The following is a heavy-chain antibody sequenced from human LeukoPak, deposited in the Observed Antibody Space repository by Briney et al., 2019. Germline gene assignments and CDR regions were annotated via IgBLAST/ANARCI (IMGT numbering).Heavy chain of an antibody. Sequence: SVTLSLTCAVYGGSFSGYYWSWIRQPPGKGLEWIGEINHSGSTNYNPSLKSRVTISVDTSKNQFSLKLSSVTAADTAVYYCARVLANPIYYYYYGMDVWGQGTTVTVSS. V-gene: IGHV4-34*01. CDR2: INHSGST. D-gene: IGHD4/OR15-4a*01. CDR3: ARVLANPIYYYYYGMDV. J-gene: IGHJ6*02. CDR1: GGSFSGYY.